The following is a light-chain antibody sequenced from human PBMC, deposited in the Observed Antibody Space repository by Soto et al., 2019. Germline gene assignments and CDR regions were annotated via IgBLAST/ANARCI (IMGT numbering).Light chain of an antibody. V-gene: IGKV3-20*01. CDR3: HQYGASPRT. J-gene: IGKJ1*01. Sequence: EIVLTQSPGTLSLSPGDSATLSCRASQRVDTSFLAWYLQKPGQAPRLLIYGTSNRATGIPDRFSASGPGTDFTLTISRLEPEDFAVYFCHQYGASPRTFGQGTKVEI. CDR2: GTS. CDR1: QRVDTSF.